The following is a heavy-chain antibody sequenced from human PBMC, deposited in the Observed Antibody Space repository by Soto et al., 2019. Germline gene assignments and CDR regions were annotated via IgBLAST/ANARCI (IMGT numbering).Heavy chain of an antibody. CDR1: GGSFSGYY. Sequence: QVLVQQWGAGLLKPSETLSLTCAVSGGSFSGYYWSWIRQPPGKGLEWIGEMNHIGRTYYIPSLKTRLDKTVDTSNNELSLTLSSVAAADTAVYYCARGYETNWHNPHYWVLGILVTVSS. CDR3: ARGYETNWHNPHY. J-gene: IGHJ4*02. V-gene: IGHV4-34*01. D-gene: IGHD5-12*01. CDR2: MNHIGRT.